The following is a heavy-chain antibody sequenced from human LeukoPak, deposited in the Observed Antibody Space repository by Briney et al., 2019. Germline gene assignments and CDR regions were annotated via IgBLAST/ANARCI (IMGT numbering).Heavy chain of an antibody. V-gene: IGHV1-8*03. CDR1: GYTFTSYD. CDR2: MNPNSGNT. Sequence: ASVKVSCKASGYTFTSYDINWVRQATGQALEWMGWMNPNSGNTGYAQKFQGRVTITRNTSISTAYMELSSLRSEDTAVYYCARMSGADAFDIWGQGTMVTVSS. CDR3: ARMSGADAFDI. J-gene: IGHJ3*02. D-gene: IGHD3-10*01.